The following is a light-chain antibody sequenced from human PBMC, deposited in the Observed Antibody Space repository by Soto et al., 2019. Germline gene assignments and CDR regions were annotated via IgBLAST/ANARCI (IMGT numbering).Light chain of an antibody. V-gene: IGKV1-5*03. J-gene: IGKJ4*01. CDR1: QSISSW. Sequence: DIQMTQSPSTLSASVGDRVTITCRASQSISSWLAWYQQKPGKAPKLLIYEASSLESGGPSRFSGSGSGTEFTLTISSLQPDDFATYYCQQYNSYPLTFGGGTKVEIK. CDR2: EAS. CDR3: QQYNSYPLT.